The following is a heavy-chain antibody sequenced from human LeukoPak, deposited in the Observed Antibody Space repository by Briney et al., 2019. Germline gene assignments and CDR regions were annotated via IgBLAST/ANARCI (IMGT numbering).Heavy chain of an antibody. J-gene: IGHJ5*02. Sequence: AQSLSLTCPVSGGCLIRNRYYWRWVREPQGKGLEGIGSIYYTGNIYYNPSLKSRVTISVDTSKTQFSLKLSSVTAADTVVYYCARLYDFWSGDHNWVDPWGQGTLVTVSS. CDR2: IYYTGNI. V-gene: IGHV4-39*01. D-gene: IGHD3-3*01. CDR1: GGCLIRNRYY. CDR3: ARLYDFWSGDHNWVDP.